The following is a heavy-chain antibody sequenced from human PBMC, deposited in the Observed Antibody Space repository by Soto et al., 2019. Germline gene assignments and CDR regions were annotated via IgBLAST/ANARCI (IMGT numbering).Heavy chain of an antibody. V-gene: IGHV3-33*01. CDR2: IWYDGSNK. J-gene: IGHJ6*02. CDR3: ERDSYGMDV. Sequence: PVGSLRLSCAASGFTFSYYGMHWVRQAPGKGLEWVAVIWYDGSNKYYADSVKGRFTISRDNSKNTLYLQMNSLRAEDTAVYYCERDSYGMDVWGQGTTVTVSS. CDR1: GFTFSYYG.